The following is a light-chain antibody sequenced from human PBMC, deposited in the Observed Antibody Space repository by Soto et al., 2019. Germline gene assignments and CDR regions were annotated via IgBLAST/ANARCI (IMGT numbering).Light chain of an antibody. CDR2: GSN. V-gene: IGLV1-47*02. CDR3: ASWDGSLSGWM. CDR1: SSNIGNNY. J-gene: IGLJ3*02. Sequence: QSVLTQPPSASGTPGQRVTISCSGSSSNIGNNYVHWYQQFTGKAPKLLIDGSNQGPSGVPDRFSGFKSGTSASLAISGLRSEDEADYYCASWDGSLSGWMFGGGTKLTVL.